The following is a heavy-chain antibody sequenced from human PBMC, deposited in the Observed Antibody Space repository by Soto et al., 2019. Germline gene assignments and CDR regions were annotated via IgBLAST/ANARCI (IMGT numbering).Heavy chain of an antibody. CDR3: ARVPVYSSSDNWFDP. CDR2: IYHSGST. J-gene: IGHJ5*02. Sequence: SETLPLTCAVSGYSISSGYYWGWIRQPPGKGLEWIGSIYHSGSTYYNPSLKSRVTISVDTSKNQFSLKLSSVTAADTAVYYCARVPVYSSSDNWFDPWGQGTLVTVSS. D-gene: IGHD6-6*01. V-gene: IGHV4-38-2*01. CDR1: GYSISSGYY.